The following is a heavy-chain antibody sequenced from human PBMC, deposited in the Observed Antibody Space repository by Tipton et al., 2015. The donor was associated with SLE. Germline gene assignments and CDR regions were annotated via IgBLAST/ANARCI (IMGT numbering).Heavy chain of an antibody. Sequence: SLRLSCTASGLTFSEYYMNWIRQAPGKGLEWVSYISSSGASAHYADSVRGRFNISRDNTDNSLYLQMNSLRVEDTAVYYCATTRLVGPSDHWGQGTLVTVSS. CDR2: ISSSGASA. J-gene: IGHJ4*02. CDR1: GLTFSEYY. D-gene: IGHD3-16*01. CDR3: ATTRLVGPSDH. V-gene: IGHV3-11*01.